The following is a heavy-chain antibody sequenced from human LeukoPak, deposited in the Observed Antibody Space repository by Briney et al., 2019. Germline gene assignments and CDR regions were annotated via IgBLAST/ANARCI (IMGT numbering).Heavy chain of an antibody. V-gene: IGHV3-21*04. D-gene: IGHD2-15*01. Sequence: PGGSLRLSCAASGFTFSSYSMNWVRQAPGKGLEWVSSISSSSSYIYYADSVKGRFTISRDNSKNTLYLQMNSLRAEDTAVYYCAKRGVVVAAKFSYYSMDVWGKGTTVTVSS. CDR3: AKRGVVVAAKFSYYSMDV. J-gene: IGHJ6*03. CDR1: GFTFSSYS. CDR2: ISSSSSYI.